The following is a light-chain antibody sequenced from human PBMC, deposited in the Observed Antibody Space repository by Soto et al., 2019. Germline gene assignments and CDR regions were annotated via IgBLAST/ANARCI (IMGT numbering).Light chain of an antibody. CDR3: LRALQTPLT. CDR1: QNLLNSNGYNY. CDR2: LGS. J-gene: IGKJ4*01. V-gene: IGKV2-28*01. Sequence: DIVMTQSPLSLPVTPGEPASISCRSSQNLLNSNGYNYLDWYVQKPGQSPQLLIYLGSSRASGVPDRFSGSGSGTDFNLKISRVEAEDVGVYYCLRALQTPLTFGGGTMVEIK.